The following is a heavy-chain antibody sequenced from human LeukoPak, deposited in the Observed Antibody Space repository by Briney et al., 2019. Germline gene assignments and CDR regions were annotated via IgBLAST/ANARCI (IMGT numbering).Heavy chain of an antibody. Sequence: PGGSLRLSCAASGFTFSSYAMSWVREAPGKGLEWVSAISGSGGSTYYADSVKGRFTISRDNSKNTLYLQMNNLRAEDTAVYYCAKDRYSGYDRNPFDYWGQGTLVTVSS. CDR2: ISGSGGST. J-gene: IGHJ4*02. V-gene: IGHV3-23*01. D-gene: IGHD5-12*01. CDR3: AKDRYSGYDRNPFDY. CDR1: GFTFSSYA.